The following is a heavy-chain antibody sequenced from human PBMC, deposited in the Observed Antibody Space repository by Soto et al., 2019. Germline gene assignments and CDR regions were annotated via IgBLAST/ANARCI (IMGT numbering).Heavy chain of an antibody. V-gene: IGHV4-34*01. CDR1: GGSFSDFH. Sequence: QVQLQQWGAGLLKPSETLSLTCAVYGGSFSDFHWSWIRQPPGKGLEWIGELHHRGNTNYNPYLRSRVTVAVDTSQNHFSLKMTSVTAADTAVYYCARTHYSMEVCDKGTTVSVS. CDR2: LHHRGNT. CDR3: ARTHYSMEV. J-gene: IGHJ6*03.